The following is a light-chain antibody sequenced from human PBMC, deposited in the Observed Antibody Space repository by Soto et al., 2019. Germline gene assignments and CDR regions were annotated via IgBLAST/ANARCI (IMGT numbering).Light chain of an antibody. CDR2: GNN. V-gene: IGLV1-40*01. CDR3: QSYDNSLNEWV. Sequence: QSVLTQPPSVSGAPGQRVTISCTGTASSIAARYDVHWYQQIPGTAPKLLISGNNNRPSGVPDRFSASKSGISASLAITGLQADDEADYCCQSYDNSLNEWVFGGGTKLTVL. J-gene: IGLJ3*02. CDR1: ASSIAARYD.